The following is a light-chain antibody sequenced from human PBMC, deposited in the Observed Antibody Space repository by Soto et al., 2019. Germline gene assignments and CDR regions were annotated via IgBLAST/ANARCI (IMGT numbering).Light chain of an antibody. CDR2: DAS. CDR1: QSVSIY. Sequence: EVLMTQSPDTLYVSPGERATLSCRASQSVSIYLAWYQQKPGQAPRLLIYDASNRATGIPARFSGSGSGTDFTLTISSLEPEDFAVYYCQQRSNWPPKITFGQGTRLEIK. V-gene: IGKV3-11*01. CDR3: QQRSNWPPKIT. J-gene: IGKJ5*01.